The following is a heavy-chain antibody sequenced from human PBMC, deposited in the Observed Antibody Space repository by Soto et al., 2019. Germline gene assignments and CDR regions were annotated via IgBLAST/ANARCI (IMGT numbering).Heavy chain of an antibody. V-gene: IGHV3-73*01. CDR3: TRQGYCDTLTGYYDTTF. Sequence: PGESLKISCAASGFDFSVSAMHWVRQASGKGLEWVGRIRSKANSYATAYAASVKGRFTIYRDDSKNTAYLQMNSLKTEDTAVYYCTRQGYCDTLTGYYDTTFWGQGTLVTVSS. D-gene: IGHD3-9*01. J-gene: IGHJ4*02. CDR1: GFDFSVSA. CDR2: IRSKANSYAT.